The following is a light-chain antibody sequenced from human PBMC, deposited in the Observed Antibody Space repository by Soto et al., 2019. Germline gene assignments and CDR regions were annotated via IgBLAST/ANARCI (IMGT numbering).Light chain of an antibody. Sequence: QSVLAQPPSVSGAPGQRVTISCTGSSSNIGAGYDVHWYQQLPGTAPKLLIFGNGNRPSRVPDRFSGSKSDTSASLAITGLQAEDEADYSCQTYDSSLSGLLVFGTGRKGTVL. V-gene: IGLV1-40*01. J-gene: IGLJ1*01. CDR2: GNG. CDR1: SSNIGAGYD. CDR3: QTYDSSLSGLLV.